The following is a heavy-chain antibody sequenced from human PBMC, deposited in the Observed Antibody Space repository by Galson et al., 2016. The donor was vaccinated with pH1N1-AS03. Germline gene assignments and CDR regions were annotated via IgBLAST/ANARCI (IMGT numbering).Heavy chain of an antibody. V-gene: IGHV3-53*01. CDR1: GFTINNNY. J-gene: IGHJ4*02. CDR2: IYGGGDT. CDR3: AREPWGSTQGEY. Sequence: SLRLSCAASGFTINNNYMSWVRQAPGKGLEWVSVIYGGGDTFYADSVKGRFTISRDNSNNTVYLQMNSLRVGDTAVYYCAREPWGSTQGEYWGQGTLVTVSS. D-gene: IGHD3-16*01.